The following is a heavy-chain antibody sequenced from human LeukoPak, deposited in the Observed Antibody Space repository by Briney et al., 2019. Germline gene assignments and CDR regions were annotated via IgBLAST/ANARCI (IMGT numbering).Heavy chain of an antibody. V-gene: IGHV4-61*02. J-gene: IGHJ4*02. CDR2: IYTSGST. CDR3: AREDFWSGNSDY. Sequence: SETLSLTCTVSGGSISSGSYYWSWIRQPAGKGLKWIGRIYTSGSTNYNPSLKSRVTISVDTSKNQFSLKLSSVTAADTAVYYCAREDFWSGNSDYWGQGTLVTVSS. D-gene: IGHD3-3*01. CDR1: GGSISSGSYY.